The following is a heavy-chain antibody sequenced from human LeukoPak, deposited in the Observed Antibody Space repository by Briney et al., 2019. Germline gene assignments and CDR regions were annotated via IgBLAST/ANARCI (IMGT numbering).Heavy chain of an antibody. CDR1: GYTFTSYA. CDR2: INAGNGNT. D-gene: IGHD6-13*01. CDR3: ARATSKGVAAAGTFDY. Sequence: ASVKVSCTASGYTFTSYAMHWVRQAPGQRLEWMGWINAGNGNTKYSQKFQGRVTITRDTSASTAYMELSSLRSEDTAVYYCARATSKGVAAAGTFDYWGQETLVTVSS. V-gene: IGHV1-3*01. J-gene: IGHJ4*02.